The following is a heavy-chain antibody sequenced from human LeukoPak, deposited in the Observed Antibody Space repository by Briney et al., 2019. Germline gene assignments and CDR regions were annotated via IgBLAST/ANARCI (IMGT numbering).Heavy chain of an antibody. CDR2: VFHSGNT. D-gene: IGHD3-22*01. J-gene: IGHJ4*02. CDR1: GYSISSTYY. CDR3: ARGLRSSGYYIDY. V-gene: IGHV4-38-2*02. Sequence: SETLSLTCTVSGYSISSTYYWGWIRQPPGKGLEWVGSVFHSGNTYYNPSLKSRVTISVDTSKNQFSLKLSSVTAADTAVYYCARGLRSSGYYIDYWGQGTLVTVSS.